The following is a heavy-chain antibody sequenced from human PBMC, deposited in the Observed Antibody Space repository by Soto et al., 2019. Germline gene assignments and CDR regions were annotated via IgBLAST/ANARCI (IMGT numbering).Heavy chain of an antibody. CDR2: ISSSSSYI. CDR1: GFTFSSYS. D-gene: IGHD3-10*01. J-gene: IGHJ6*02. Sequence: PGGSLRLSCAASGFTFSSYSMNWVRQAPGKGLEWVSSISSSSSYIYYADSVKGRFTISRDNAKNSLYLQMNSLRAEDTAVYYCARDQLLWFGEGNYYYYGMDVWGQGTTVTVSS. V-gene: IGHV3-21*01. CDR3: ARDQLLWFGEGNYYYYGMDV.